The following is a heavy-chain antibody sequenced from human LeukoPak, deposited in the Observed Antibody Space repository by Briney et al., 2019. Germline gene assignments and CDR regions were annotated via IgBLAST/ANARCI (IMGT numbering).Heavy chain of an antibody. V-gene: IGHV1-2*02. J-gene: IGHJ3*02. CDR1: GYTFTGYY. D-gene: IGHD4-17*01. CDR2: IDPNNGDT. Sequence: GASVKVSCKASGYTFTGYYMHWVRQAPGQGLEWMGWIDPNNGDTHYAQKFQGTVTISVDTSKNQFSLKLSSVTAADTAVYYCAREARPPSDYGDYVGAFDIWGQGTMVTVSS. CDR3: AREARPPSDYGDYVGAFDI.